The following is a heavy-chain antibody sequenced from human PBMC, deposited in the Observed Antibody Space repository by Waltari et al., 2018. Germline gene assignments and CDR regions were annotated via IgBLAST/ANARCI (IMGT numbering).Heavy chain of an antibody. V-gene: IGHV3-21*01. CDR2: ISSSSSYI. CDR1: GFTLSSYS. Sequence: EVQLVESGGGLVKPGGALRLSCAASGFTLSSYSMNWVGQAPGKGLEWVSSISSSSSYIYYADSVKGRFTISRDNAKNSLYLQMNSLRAEDTAVYYCARDRYSGSYLFDYWGQGTLVTVSS. CDR3: ARDRYSGSYLFDY. J-gene: IGHJ4*02. D-gene: IGHD1-26*01.